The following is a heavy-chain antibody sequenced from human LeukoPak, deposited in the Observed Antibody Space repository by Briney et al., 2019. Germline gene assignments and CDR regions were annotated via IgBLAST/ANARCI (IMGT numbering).Heavy chain of an antibody. CDR1: GGSISSSSYY. CDR3: ARLPIVVVPAAIRPRGYYYYYGMDV. V-gene: IGHV4-39*01. D-gene: IGHD2-2*02. CDR2: IYYSGST. J-gene: IGHJ6*02. Sequence: SETLSLTCTVSGGSISSSSYYWGWIRQPPGRGLEWIGSIYYSGSTYYNPSLKSRVTISLDTSKNQFSLKLSSVTAADTAVYYCARLPIVVVPAAIRPRGYYYYYGMDVWGQGTTVTVSS.